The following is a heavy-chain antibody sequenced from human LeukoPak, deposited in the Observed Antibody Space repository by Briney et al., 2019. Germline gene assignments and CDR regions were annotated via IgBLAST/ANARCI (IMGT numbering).Heavy chain of an antibody. Sequence: AGGSLRLSCAASGFTFSSYSMNWVRQAPGRGLEWVSSIRFTGSYIYYADSVRGRFTISRDDAKNLLSLQMISLRAEDTAVYYCARKLYDSSGYYLRGAASGAFDIWGQGTMVTVSS. CDR2: IRFTGSYI. J-gene: IGHJ3*02. D-gene: IGHD3-22*01. CDR3: ARKLYDSSGYYLRGAASGAFDI. CDR1: GFTFSSYS. V-gene: IGHV3-21*04.